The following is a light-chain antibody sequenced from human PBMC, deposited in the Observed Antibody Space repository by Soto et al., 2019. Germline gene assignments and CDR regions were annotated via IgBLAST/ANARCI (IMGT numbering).Light chain of an antibody. J-gene: IGKJ1*01. V-gene: IGKV4-1*01. Sequence: DIVMTQSPDSLAVSLGERATINCKSSQSVLYSSNNKNYLAWYQQKPGQPPNLLIYWASTRESGVTDRFSGSGSGTNFTLTISSLQAEDVAVYYCQPYYNTPWTFGQGTKVDIK. CDR1: QSVLYSSNNKNY. CDR2: WAS. CDR3: QPYYNTPWT.